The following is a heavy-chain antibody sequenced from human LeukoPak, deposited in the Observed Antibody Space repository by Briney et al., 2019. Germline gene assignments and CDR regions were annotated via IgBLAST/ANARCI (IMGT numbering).Heavy chain of an antibody. CDR1: GYTFTGYY. CDR3: ARLTIAARPISWFDP. Sequence: ASVKVSCKASGYTFTGYYMHWVRQAPGQGLEWMGWINPNSGGTNYAQKFQGRVTMTRDTSISTPYMELSRLRSDDTAVYYCARLTIAARPISWFDPWGQGTLVTVPS. CDR2: INPNSGGT. J-gene: IGHJ5*02. V-gene: IGHV1-2*02. D-gene: IGHD6-6*01.